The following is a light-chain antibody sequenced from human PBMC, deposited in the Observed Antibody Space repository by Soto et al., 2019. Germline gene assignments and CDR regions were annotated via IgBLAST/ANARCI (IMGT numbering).Light chain of an antibody. CDR1: QSVSSN. J-gene: IGKJ1*01. Sequence: EIVMTQSPATLSLSPGERATLSCRASQSVSSNLVWYLQKPGQAPRLLIYDTSTRATNVPARFSGSGSGTEFTLTISSLQSEDFAVYYCQQYNNWPPVTFGQGTKV. CDR2: DTS. CDR3: QQYNNWPPVT. V-gene: IGKV3-15*01.